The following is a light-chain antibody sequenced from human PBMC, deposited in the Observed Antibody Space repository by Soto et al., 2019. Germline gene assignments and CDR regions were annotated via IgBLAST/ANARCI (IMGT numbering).Light chain of an antibody. CDR1: HSVSGNF. CDR3: QQYGNPPGT. J-gene: IGKJ2*01. V-gene: IGKV3-20*01. CDR2: GAS. Sequence: EIVLTQSPGTLSLSPGERATLSCRASHSVSGNFLAWYQQRPGQAPRLLIYGASSRAADIPDRFSGRGSGTDFTLTISRLEPEDFAVYFCQQYGNPPGTFGQGTKLEIK.